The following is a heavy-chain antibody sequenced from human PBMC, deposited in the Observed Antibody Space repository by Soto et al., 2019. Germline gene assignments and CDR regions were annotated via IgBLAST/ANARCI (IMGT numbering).Heavy chain of an antibody. J-gene: IGHJ4*02. V-gene: IGHV1-69*12. CDR1: GGTFSSYA. Sequence: QVQLVQSGAEVKKPGSSVKVSCKASGGTFSSYAISWVRQAPGQGLEWMGGIIPIFGTANYAQKFQGRVTITADESTSTAYMELSSLRSEDTAVYYCAREGSGDCRGGSCYSPFDYWGQGTLVTVSS. CDR2: IIPIFGTA. D-gene: IGHD2-15*01. CDR3: AREGSGDCRGGSCYSPFDY.